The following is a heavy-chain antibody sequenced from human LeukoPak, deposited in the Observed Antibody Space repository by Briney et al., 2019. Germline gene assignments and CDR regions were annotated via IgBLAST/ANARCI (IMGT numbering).Heavy chain of an antibody. CDR1: GDTFSSYT. V-gene: IGHV1-69*13. CDR3: ARAYMTATRHFDY. D-gene: IGHD2-21*02. J-gene: IGHJ4*02. Sequence: SVKVSCKASGDTFSSYTISWVRQAPGQGLEWMGGIIPIFGSAKYAQKFQGRVTITADESTSTAYMELSSLRSEDTAMYYCARAYMTATRHFDYWGQGTLVTVSS. CDR2: IIPIFGSA.